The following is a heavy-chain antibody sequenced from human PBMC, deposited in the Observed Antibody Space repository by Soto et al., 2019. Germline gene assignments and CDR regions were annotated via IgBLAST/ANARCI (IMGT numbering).Heavy chain of an antibody. D-gene: IGHD6-13*01. V-gene: IGHV4-59*01. Sequence: SETLSLTCTVSGGSISSYYWSWIRQPPGKGLEWIGYIYYSGSTNYNPSLKSRVTISVDTSKNQFSLKLSSVTAADTAVYYCARQRGIANFDYWGQGTLVTVSS. CDR1: GGSISSYY. J-gene: IGHJ4*02. CDR3: ARQRGIANFDY. CDR2: IYYSGST.